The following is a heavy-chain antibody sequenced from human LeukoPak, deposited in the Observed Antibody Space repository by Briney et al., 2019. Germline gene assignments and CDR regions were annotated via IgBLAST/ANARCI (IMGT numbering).Heavy chain of an antibody. D-gene: IGHD1-26*01. CDR2: ISHSIGIT. CDR3: AKGAGSRYYFDY. J-gene: IGHJ4*02. Sequence: GGSLRLSCAASGFTFSSYAMNWVRQAPGKGLEWVSTISHSIGITYYADSVKGRFTISRDNSKNTLYLQMSSLSAEDTAPYYCAKGAGSRYYFDYWGQGTLVTVSS. V-gene: IGHV3-23*01. CDR1: GFTFSSYA.